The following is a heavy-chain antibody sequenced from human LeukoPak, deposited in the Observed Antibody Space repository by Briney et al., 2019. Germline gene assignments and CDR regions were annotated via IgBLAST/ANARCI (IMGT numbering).Heavy chain of an antibody. CDR3: ARHYTTYDFWSGYYTGMEYYFDY. CDR2: IYPSDSDT. CDR1: GYSFTSYW. V-gene: IGHV5-51*01. J-gene: IGHJ4*02. Sequence: GESLKISCKGSGYSFTSYWIGWVRQMPGKGLEWMGIIYPSDSDTRYSPSFQGQVTISADKSISTAYLQWSSLKASDTAMYYCARHYTTYDFWSGYYTGMEYYFDYWGQGTLVTVSS. D-gene: IGHD3-3*01.